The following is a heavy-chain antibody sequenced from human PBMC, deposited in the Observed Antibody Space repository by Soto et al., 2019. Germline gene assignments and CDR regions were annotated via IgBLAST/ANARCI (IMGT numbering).Heavy chain of an antibody. J-gene: IGHJ6*02. CDR2: IIPIFGTA. Sequence: GASVKVSCKASGGTFSSYAISWVRQDPGQGLEWMGGIIPIFGTANYAQKFQGRVTITADKSTSTAYMELSSLRSEATAVYYCANAPAATIAARRELGSSYYGRDVCDRGTTGTVSS. CDR1: GGTFSSYA. CDR3: ANAPAATIAARRELGSSYYGRDV. D-gene: IGHD6-6*01. V-gene: IGHV1-69*06.